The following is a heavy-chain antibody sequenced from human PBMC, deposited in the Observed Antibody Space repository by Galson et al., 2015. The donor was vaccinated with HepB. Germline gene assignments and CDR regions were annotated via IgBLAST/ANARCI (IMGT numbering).Heavy chain of an antibody. CDR3: ARSYYDSTGFSNNWYFDL. CDR2: ISSNGGST. D-gene: IGHD3-22*01. V-gene: IGHV3-64*01. J-gene: IGHJ2*01. Sequence: SLRLSCAASGFTFNNYAMHWVRQAPGKGLEYVSTISSNGGSTYYANSVKGRFTISRDNSKNTLYLQMGSLRADDMAVYYCARSYYDSTGFSNNWYFDLWGRRTIVSVSS. CDR1: GFTFNNYA.